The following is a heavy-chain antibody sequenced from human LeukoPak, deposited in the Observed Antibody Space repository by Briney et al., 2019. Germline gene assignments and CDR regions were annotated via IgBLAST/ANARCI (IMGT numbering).Heavy chain of an antibody. CDR3: ARGRWLQWGFDY. D-gene: IGHD5-24*01. CDR2: IWYDGSNK. V-gene: IGHV3-33*01. Sequence: GGSLRLSCAASGFTFSSYGMHWVRQAPGKGLEWVAGIWYDGSNKYYADSVKGRFTISRDNSKTPLYLQLNSLRAEDTAVYYCARGRWLQWGFDYWGQGTLVTVSS. CDR1: GFTFSSYG. J-gene: IGHJ4*02.